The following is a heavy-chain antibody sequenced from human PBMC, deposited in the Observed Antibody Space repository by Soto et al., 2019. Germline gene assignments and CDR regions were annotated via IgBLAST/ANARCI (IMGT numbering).Heavy chain of an antibody. Sequence: QVQLVQSGAEVKKPGSSVKVSCKASGGTFSSYAISWVRQAPGQGLEWMGGIIPIFGTANYAQKFQGRVTITADEATSTAYMELSRLRSEDTAVYYCAIPKGRLRGGDDAFDIWGQGTMVTVSS. V-gene: IGHV1-69*12. D-gene: IGHD4-17*01. CDR1: GGTFSSYA. CDR3: AIPKGRLRGGDDAFDI. J-gene: IGHJ3*02. CDR2: IIPIFGTA.